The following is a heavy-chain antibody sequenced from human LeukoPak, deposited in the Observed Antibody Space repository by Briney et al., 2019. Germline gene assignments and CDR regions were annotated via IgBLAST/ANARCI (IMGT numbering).Heavy chain of an antibody. CDR2: ISGSGGST. D-gene: IGHD3-22*01. V-gene: IGHV3-23*01. J-gene: IGHJ4*02. CDR1: GFTFRNYG. Sequence: GGSLRLSCAASGFTFRNYGMSWVRQAPGKELEWVSGISGSGGSTYYADSVKGRLTISRNNSKSTVYLQMNTLRAEDTAVYYCAKDHYSDSIPYAGMGSDYWGQGTLVTVSS. CDR3: AKDHYSDSIPYAGMGSDY.